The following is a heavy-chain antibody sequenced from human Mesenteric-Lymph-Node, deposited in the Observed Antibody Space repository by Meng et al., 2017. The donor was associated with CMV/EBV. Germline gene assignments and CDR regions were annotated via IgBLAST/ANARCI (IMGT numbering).Heavy chain of an antibody. Sequence: GGSLRLSCAASGFTFSSYTMNWVRQAPGKGLEWVSSISGGSTYISYADSVKGRFTLSRDNAKNSVYLQVNSLRAEDTAVYYCARGGNYNFWSGFGLYFDYWGQGTLVTVSS. D-gene: IGHD3-3*01. CDR1: GFTFSSYT. CDR2: ISGGSTYI. CDR3: ARGGNYNFWSGFGLYFDY. J-gene: IGHJ4*02. V-gene: IGHV3-21*01.